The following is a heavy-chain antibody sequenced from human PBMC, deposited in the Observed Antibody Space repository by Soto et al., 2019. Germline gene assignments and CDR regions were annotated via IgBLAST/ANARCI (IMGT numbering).Heavy chain of an antibody. CDR1: GYTFANSA. CDR3: ARSPPPLGRFDS. J-gene: IGHJ5*01. V-gene: IGHV1-3*01. Sequence: ASVKVSCKASGYTFANSAMQWVRQAPGQRLEWMGWINGGSGSTRYSQNFQGRLTITRDSSANTVYMELSSLRSGDTAIYYCARSPPPLGRFDSWGQGTLVTVSS. CDR2: INGGSGST.